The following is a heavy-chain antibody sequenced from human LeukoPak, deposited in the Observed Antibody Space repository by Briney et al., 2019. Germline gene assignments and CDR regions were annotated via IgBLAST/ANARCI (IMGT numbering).Heavy chain of an antibody. D-gene: IGHD3-16*01. CDR1: GFTFSSYG. J-gene: IGHJ4*02. CDR3: AKDHYDYIRGTYEFDY. Sequence: GGSLRLSCAASGFTFSSYGVHWVRQAPGKGLEWVAVISYDGSNKFYADSVRGRFTISRDNSKNTLYMQMNSLRAEDTAVYYCAKDHYDYIRGTYEFDYWGQGTLVTVSS. V-gene: IGHV3-30*18. CDR2: ISYDGSNK.